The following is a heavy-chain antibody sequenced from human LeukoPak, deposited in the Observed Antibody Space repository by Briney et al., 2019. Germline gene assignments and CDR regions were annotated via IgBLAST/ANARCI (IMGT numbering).Heavy chain of an antibody. CDR2: INPDGSQK. CDR3: ARDPHYGAFDI. Sequence: GGSLRLSCAASGFTFSSHWMCWVRQAPGKGLEWVAEINPDGSQKFYVDSVKGRFIISRDNAMYSAYLQLDSLRAEDTAVYYCARDPHYGAFDIWGLGTMVTVSS. J-gene: IGHJ3*02. CDR1: GFTFSSHW. D-gene: IGHD3-10*01. V-gene: IGHV3-7*01.